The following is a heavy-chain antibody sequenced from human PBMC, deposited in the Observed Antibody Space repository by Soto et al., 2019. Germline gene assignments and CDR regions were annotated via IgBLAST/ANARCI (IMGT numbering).Heavy chain of an antibody. Sequence: GGSLRLSCVVSGFTFSDTWMSWVRQAPGKGLEWVGRIKSKTDGGTTDYAAPVKGRFTISRDDSKNTLYLQMNSLRAEDTAVYYCAKDRRERIIMIEGSDYWGQGTLVTVSS. D-gene: IGHD3-22*01. V-gene: IGHV3-15*01. CDR3: AKDRRERIIMIEGSDY. CDR2: IKSKTDGGTT. J-gene: IGHJ4*02. CDR1: GFTFSDTW.